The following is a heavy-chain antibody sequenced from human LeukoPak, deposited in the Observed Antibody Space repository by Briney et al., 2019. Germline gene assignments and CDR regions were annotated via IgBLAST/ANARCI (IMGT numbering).Heavy chain of an antibody. CDR1: GGTFSSYA. Sequence: SVKVPCKASGGTFSSYAISWVRQAPGQGLEWMGGIIPIFGTANYAQKFQGRVTITADESTSTAYMELSSLRSEDTAVYYCARATYYDILTGYYPPYYYYGMDVWGKGTTVTVSS. V-gene: IGHV1-69*13. CDR2: IIPIFGTA. J-gene: IGHJ6*04. D-gene: IGHD3-9*01. CDR3: ARATYYDILTGYYPPYYYYGMDV.